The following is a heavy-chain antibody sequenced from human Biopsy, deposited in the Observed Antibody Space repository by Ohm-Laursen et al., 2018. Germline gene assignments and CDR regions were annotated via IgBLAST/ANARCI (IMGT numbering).Heavy chain of an antibody. CDR1: GYTFINYG. Sequence: ASVKVSCKASGYTFINYGFSWVRQAPGQGLEWMGWINPYNGDTNYAQKLQGRVTMTADTSTSTAYMELRSLRSDDTAVYYCARDYQPTIITIHYYYYGMDVWGQGTTVTVSS. D-gene: IGHD2-2*01. J-gene: IGHJ6*02. V-gene: IGHV1-18*01. CDR3: ARDYQPTIITIHYYYYGMDV. CDR2: INPYNGDT.